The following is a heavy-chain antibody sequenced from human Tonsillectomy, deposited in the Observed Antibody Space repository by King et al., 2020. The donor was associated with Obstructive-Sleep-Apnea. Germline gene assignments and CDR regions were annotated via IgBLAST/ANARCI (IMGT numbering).Heavy chain of an antibody. Sequence: QLQESGPGLVKPSETLSLTCTVSGGSISRYYLSWIRQPPGKGIVWIVYISYRGGTHYNPPLKSRVTISVDTSENQFSLKLSSVTAADTAVYYCARSLDSSGYYYTNYWGQGTLVTVSS. CDR3: ARSLDSSGYYYTNY. V-gene: IGHV4-59*08. D-gene: IGHD3-22*01. J-gene: IGHJ4*02. CDR1: GGSISRYY. CDR2: ISYRGGT.